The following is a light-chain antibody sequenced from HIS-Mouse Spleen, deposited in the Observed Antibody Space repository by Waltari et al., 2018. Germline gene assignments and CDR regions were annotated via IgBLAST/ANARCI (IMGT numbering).Light chain of an antibody. J-gene: IGKJ4*01. V-gene: IGKV3-11*01. Sequence: EIVLTQSPATLSLSPGERATLSCRASQSVSSYLACYQQKPGQAPRLLIYDASNRATGIPARFSGSGSGTDFTLTISSLEPEDFAVYYCQQRSNWPPLTFCGGTKVEIK. CDR3: QQRSNWPPLT. CDR1: QSVSSY. CDR2: DAS.